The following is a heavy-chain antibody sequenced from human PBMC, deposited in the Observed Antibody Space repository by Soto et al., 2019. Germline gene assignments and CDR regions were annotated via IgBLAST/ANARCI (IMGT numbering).Heavy chain of an antibody. V-gene: IGHV3-9*01. CDR3: ARNSIATTRGTFDY. CDR1: GFTFEAYA. CDR2: ISWNSGNI. Sequence: EVQLVESGGGLVQPGRSLRLSCAASGFTFEAYAMHWVRQAPGKGLEWVSGISWNSGNIDYADSVKGRFTISRDNAKNSLYLQMNSLRAEDTALYYCARNSIATTRGTFDYWGQGTLVTVSS. D-gene: IGHD1-1*01. J-gene: IGHJ4*02.